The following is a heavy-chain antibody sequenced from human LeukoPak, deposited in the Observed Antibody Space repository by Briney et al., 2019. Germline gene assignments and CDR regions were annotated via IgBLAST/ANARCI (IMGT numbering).Heavy chain of an antibody. J-gene: IGHJ3*02. CDR2: TYYRSKWLN. D-gene: IGHD3-16*01. CDR1: GXXVSSNXAV. V-gene: IGHV6-1*01. Sequence: KHSQTLSLTCXISGXXVSSNXAVWNWIRQSPSRGLEWLGKTYYRSKWLNDSAVSVKSRITINPDTSKNQISLQLNSVTPEDTAVYYCARSLWGGALDIWGQGTTVAVSS. CDR3: ARSLWGGALDI.